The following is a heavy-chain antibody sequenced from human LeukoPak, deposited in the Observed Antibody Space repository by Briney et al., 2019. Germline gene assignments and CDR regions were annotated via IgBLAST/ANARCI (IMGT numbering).Heavy chain of an antibody. CDR1: GGTFSSYA. J-gene: IGHJ4*02. D-gene: IGHD6-13*01. CDR3: ARDSSSWYQGYFDY. V-gene: IGHV1-69*04. Sequence: GSSVKVSCKASGGTFSSYAISWVRQAPGQGLEWMGRIIPILGIANYAQKFQGRVTITADKSTSTAYMELSSLRSEDTAVYYCARDSSSWYQGYFDYWGQGTLVTVSS. CDR2: IIPILGIA.